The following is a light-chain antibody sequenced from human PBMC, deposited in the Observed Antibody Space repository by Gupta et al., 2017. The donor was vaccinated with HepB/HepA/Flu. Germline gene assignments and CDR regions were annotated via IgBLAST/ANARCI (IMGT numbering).Light chain of an antibody. CDR1: QSLLHSNGYNY. V-gene: IGKV2-28*01. CDR3: MQVLQTPLT. CDR2: LGS. J-gene: IGKJ1*01. Sequence: DIVMTQSPLSLPVTPGEPASISCRSSQSLLHSNGYNYLDWYLQKPGQSPQLLIYLGSNRASGVPDRCSGSGSGTDFTLKISRVEAEDVGVYYCMQVLQTPLTFGQGTKVEIK.